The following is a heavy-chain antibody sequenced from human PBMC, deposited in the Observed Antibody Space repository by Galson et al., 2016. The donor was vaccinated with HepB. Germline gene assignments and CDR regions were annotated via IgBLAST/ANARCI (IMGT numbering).Heavy chain of an antibody. CDR2: ISAYNGNT. J-gene: IGHJ4*02. CDR3: ARDWLVAVFDY. D-gene: IGHD6-19*01. CDR1: GYTFASYG. V-gene: IGHV1-18*01. Sequence: SVKVSCKASGYTFASYGISWVRQAPGQGLEWMGWISAYNGNTNYAQKLQGRVTMTTDTSTSPAYMELRSLRSDDTAVYYCARDWLVAVFDYWGQGTLVTVSS.